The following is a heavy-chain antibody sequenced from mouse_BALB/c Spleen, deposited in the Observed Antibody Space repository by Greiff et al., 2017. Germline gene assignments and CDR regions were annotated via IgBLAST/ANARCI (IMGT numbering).Heavy chain of an antibody. Sequence: EVKLEESGGGLVQPGGSRKLSCAASGFTFSDYGMAWVRQAPGKGPEWVAFISNLAYSIYYADTVTGRFTISRENAKNTLYLEMSSLRSEDTAMYYCARLYGNYPAWFAYWGQGTLVTVSA. D-gene: IGHD2-1*01. J-gene: IGHJ3*01. CDR3: ARLYGNYPAWFAY. V-gene: IGHV5-15*02. CDR1: GFTFSDYG. CDR2: ISNLAYSI.